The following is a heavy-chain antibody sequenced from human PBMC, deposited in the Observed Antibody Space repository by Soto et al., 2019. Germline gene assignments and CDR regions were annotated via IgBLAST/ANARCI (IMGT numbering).Heavy chain of an antibody. V-gene: IGHV3-23*01. CDR1: GFTFSGFA. Sequence: EVQLLESGGGLVQPGGSLRLSCAASGFTFSGFAMTWVRQAPGKGLEWVSSISGNAYGIYYADSVKGRFTISRDNSKNTLYLQMSSLRAEDTAIYYCARPAYYDFWSGLEIWGKGSLVTVSS. J-gene: IGHJ4*02. CDR3: ARPAYYDFWSGLEI. D-gene: IGHD3-3*01. CDR2: ISGNAYGI.